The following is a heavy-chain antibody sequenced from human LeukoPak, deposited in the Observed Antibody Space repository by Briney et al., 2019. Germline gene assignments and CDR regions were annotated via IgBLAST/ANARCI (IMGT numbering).Heavy chain of an antibody. D-gene: IGHD2-15*01. J-gene: IGHJ4*02. CDR2: IYHNGST. Sequence: SQTLSLTCAVSGGSISSGGYSWSWIRQPPGKGLEWIGYIYHNGSTYYNPSLKSRVTISVDRSKNQFSLKLSSVTAADTAVYYCARQSDNNDYWGQGTLVTVSS. CDR3: ARQSDNNDY. V-gene: IGHV4-30-2*01. CDR1: GGSISSGGYS.